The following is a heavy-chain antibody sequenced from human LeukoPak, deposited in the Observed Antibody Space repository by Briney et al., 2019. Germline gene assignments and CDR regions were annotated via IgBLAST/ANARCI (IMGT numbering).Heavy chain of an antibody. J-gene: IGHJ4*02. CDR3: AKARFTVTNYFDY. CDR1: GFTFSSYA. Sequence: GGSLRLSCAASGFTFSSYAMSWVRQAPGKGLEWVSAISGSGDSTYYADSVKGRLTISRDNSKNTLYLQMNSLRAEDTAVYYCAKARFTVTNYFDYWGQGTLVTVSS. V-gene: IGHV3-23*01. CDR2: ISGSGDST. D-gene: IGHD4-11*01.